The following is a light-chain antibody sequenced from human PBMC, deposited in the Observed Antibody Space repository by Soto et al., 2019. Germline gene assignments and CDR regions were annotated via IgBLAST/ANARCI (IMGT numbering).Light chain of an antibody. CDR3: SSYTSSNTLV. J-gene: IGLJ1*01. CDR1: SEDVGGYNY. Sequence: QSVLTQPASVSGSPGQSSTISCSGTSEDVGGYNYVSWYQHHPGKAPKLMIYEVTNRPSGLSNRFSGSKSGSTASLTISGLQAEDEADYYCSSYTSSNTLVFGTGTKVTVL. V-gene: IGLV2-14*01. CDR2: EVT.